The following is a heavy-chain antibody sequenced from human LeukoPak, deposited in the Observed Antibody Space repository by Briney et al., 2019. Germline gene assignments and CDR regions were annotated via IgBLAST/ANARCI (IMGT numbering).Heavy chain of an antibody. J-gene: IGHJ4*02. Sequence: GGSLRLSCAASGFTFSAYSMNWVRQAPGKGLEWISFIDSSTRTIFYADSVKGRFTISRDNAKNSLFLQMNSLRAEDTAVYYCARRVPSQVITDYFDYWGQGTLVTVSS. D-gene: IGHD3-16*01. CDR2: IDSSTRTI. V-gene: IGHV3-48*04. CDR3: ARRVPSQVITDYFDY. CDR1: GFTFSAYS.